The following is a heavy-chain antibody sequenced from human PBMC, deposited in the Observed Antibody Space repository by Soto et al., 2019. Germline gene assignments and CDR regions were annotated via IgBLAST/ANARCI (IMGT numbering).Heavy chain of an antibody. V-gene: IGHV3-30*18. CDR3: AKDFGAWSDS. D-gene: IGHD6-19*01. CDR2: ISYDGTEK. J-gene: IGHJ5*02. Sequence: QVHLVESGGGVVQPGRSLTISCVGSGFAFSTYGMHWVRQAPAKGLEWVALISYDGTEKYYADSVKGRFSISRDNSKQTLSLQMDSLRTEDTAVYYCAKDFGAWSDSWGQGTLVNVSS. CDR1: GFAFSTYG.